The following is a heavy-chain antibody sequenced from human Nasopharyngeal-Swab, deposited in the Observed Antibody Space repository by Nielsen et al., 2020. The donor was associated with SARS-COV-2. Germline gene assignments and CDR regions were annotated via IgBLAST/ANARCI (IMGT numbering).Heavy chain of an antibody. J-gene: IGHJ6*03. Sequence: SETLSLTCTVSGGSISSGSFYWGWIRQPAGKGLEWIGRIYTSGSTNYNPSLKSRVTISVDTSKNQFSLKLSSVTAADTAVYYCARGGAYAYDFWSGYYPHYYYYMDVWGKGTTVTVSS. CDR1: GGSISSGSFY. V-gene: IGHV4-61*02. CDR3: ARGGAYAYDFWSGYYPHYYYYMDV. CDR2: IYTSGST. D-gene: IGHD3-3*01.